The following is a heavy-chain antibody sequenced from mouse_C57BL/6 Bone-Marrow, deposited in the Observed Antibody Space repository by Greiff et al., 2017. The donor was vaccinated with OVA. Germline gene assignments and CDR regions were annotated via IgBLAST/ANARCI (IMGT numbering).Heavy chain of an antibody. CDR1: EYEFPSHD. V-gene: IGHV5-2*01. Sequence: EVQRVESGGGLVQPGESLKLSCESNEYEFPSHDMSWVRKTPEKRLELVAAINSDGGSTYYPDTMERRFIISRDNTKKTLYLQMSSLRSEDTALYYCARPLDSSGRYYYAMDYWGQGTSVTVSS. J-gene: IGHJ4*01. CDR3: ARPLDSSGRYYYAMDY. CDR2: INSDGGST. D-gene: IGHD3-2*02.